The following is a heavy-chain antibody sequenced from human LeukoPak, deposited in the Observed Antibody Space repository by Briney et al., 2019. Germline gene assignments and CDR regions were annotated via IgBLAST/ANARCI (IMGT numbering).Heavy chain of an antibody. CDR1: GFTFSSYA. J-gene: IGHJ4*02. D-gene: IGHD6-19*01. V-gene: IGHV3-23*01. CDR2: VSGSGGST. Sequence: GGSLRLSCAASGFTFSSYAMSWVREAPGKGLVWVSGVSGSGGSTYYADSVKGRFTISRDNSKNTLYLQMNSLRADDTAVYYCAKRGSGWYMEDYWGQGTLVTVSS. CDR3: AKRGSGWYMEDY.